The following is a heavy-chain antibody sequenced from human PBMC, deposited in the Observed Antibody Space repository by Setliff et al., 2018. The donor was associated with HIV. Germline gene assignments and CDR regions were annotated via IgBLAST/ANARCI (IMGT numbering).Heavy chain of an antibody. Sequence: LSLSCAASGFTFSSYSMNWVRQAPGKGLEWVASISASSAYLQYGDSVKGRFTISRDNSKNTLCLQMNSLRAEDTAVYYCAKGDIAVAGTRFPLNDYWGQGTLVTVSS. CDR2: ISASSAYL. V-gene: IGHV3-21*04. CDR3: AKGDIAVAGTRFPLNDY. J-gene: IGHJ4*02. CDR1: GFTFSSYS. D-gene: IGHD6-19*01.